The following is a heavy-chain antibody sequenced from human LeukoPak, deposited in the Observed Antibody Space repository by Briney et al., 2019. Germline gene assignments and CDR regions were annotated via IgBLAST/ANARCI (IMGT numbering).Heavy chain of an antibody. J-gene: IGHJ5*02. CDR1: GGSISNSY. CDR2: IYKSGST. Sequence: SETLSLTCTVSGGSISNSYWSWIRQSPGKGLEWIGYIYKSGSTNYNLPLKSRVTISVDTSKNQFSLELSSVTAADTAVYYCARDLTAQNWFDPWGQGTLVTVSS. V-gene: IGHV4-59*01. CDR3: ARDLTAQNWFDP.